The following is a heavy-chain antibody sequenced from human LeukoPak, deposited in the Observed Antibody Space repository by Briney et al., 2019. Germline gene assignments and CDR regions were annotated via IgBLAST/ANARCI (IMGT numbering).Heavy chain of an antibody. J-gene: IGHJ4*02. Sequence: GGSLRLSCAASGFTFSSYTLNWVRQAPGKGLEWVSKITGNGGSTYYADSVKGRFTISRDNSKNTLCLQMNSLRAEDTAVYYCARKNYAGAAAGTTDFDYWGQGTLVTVSS. V-gene: IGHV3-23*01. D-gene: IGHD6-13*01. CDR1: GFTFSSYT. CDR3: ARKNYAGAAAGTTDFDY. CDR2: ITGNGGST.